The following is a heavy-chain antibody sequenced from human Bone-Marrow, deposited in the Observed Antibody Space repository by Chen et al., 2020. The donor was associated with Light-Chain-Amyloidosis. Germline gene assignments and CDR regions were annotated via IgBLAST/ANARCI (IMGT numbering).Heavy chain of an antibody. CDR2: IYPGDSDT. CDR3: ARVRLIEDYYGSGGPDY. J-gene: IGHJ4*02. V-gene: IGHV5-51*01. D-gene: IGHD3-10*01. Sequence: EVQLVQSGAEVKKHWESLKISCKGSGYSFTSYWIGWVRQMPGKGLEWMGIIYPGDSDTRYSPSFQGQVTISADKSISTAYLQWSSLKASDTAMYYCARVRLIEDYYGSGGPDYWGQGTLVTVSS. CDR1: GYSFTSYW.